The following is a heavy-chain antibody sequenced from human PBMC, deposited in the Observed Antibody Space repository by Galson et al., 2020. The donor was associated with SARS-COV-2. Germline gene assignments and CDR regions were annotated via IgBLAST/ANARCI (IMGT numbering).Heavy chain of an antibody. CDR3: ARVPVYYYYYMDV. Sequence: GESLKISCAASGFTFSSYSMNWVRQAPGKGLEWVSSISSSSSYIYYADSVKGRFTISRDNAKNSLYLQMNSLRAEDTAVYYCARVPVYYYYYMDVWCEVTTVTVSS. J-gene: IGHJ6*03. V-gene: IGHV3-21*01. CDR2: ISSSSSYI. CDR1: GFTFSSYS.